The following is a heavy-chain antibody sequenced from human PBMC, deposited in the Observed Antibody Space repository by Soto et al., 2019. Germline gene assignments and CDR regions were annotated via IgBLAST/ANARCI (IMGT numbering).Heavy chain of an antibody. Sequence: PGGSLRLSCATSGFSISSSYMNWVRQAPGKGLEWVSVIYSAGNTYYADSVRGRFTISRDSSKNTLYLQMTRLRAEDTALYFCTCGHDYDSSGGYYFEYWGQGTLVTVSS. CDR1: GFSISSSY. CDR2: IYSAGNT. J-gene: IGHJ4*02. CDR3: TCGHDYDSSGGYYFEY. D-gene: IGHD3-22*01. V-gene: IGHV3-53*01.